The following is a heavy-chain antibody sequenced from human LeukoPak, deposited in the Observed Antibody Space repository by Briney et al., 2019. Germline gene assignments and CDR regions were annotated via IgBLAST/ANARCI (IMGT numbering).Heavy chain of an antibody. D-gene: IGHD1-26*01. V-gene: IGHV1-18*01. CDR3: ARVNEPQPGYSGRHGLLDY. J-gene: IGHJ4*02. CDR2: ISAYNGNT. CDR1: GYTFTSYG. Sequence: GASVKVSCKASGYTFTSYGISWVRQAPGQGLEWMGWISAYNGNTNYAQKLQGRVTMTTDTSTSTAYMELRSLRSDDTTVYYCARVNEPQPGYSGRHGLLDYWGRGTLVTVSS.